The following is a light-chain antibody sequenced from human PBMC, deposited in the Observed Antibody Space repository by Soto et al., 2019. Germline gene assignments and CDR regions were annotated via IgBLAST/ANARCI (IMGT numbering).Light chain of an antibody. CDR2: ENN. J-gene: IGLJ2*01. CDR3: GLDV. CDR1: SSNIGNNY. Sequence: QSVLTQPPSVSAAPGQKVTISCSGSSSNIGNNYVSWYQQLPGTAPKLLIYENNKRPSGIPDRFSGSKSGTSATLGITGLQTGDEADYYCGLDVFGGGTKVTVL. V-gene: IGLV1-51*02.